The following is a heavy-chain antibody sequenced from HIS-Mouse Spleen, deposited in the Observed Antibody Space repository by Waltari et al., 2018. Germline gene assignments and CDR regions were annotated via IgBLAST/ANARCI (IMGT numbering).Heavy chain of an antibody. CDR3: AREIPYSSSWYDWYFDL. CDR1: GGSFTSSSYY. V-gene: IGHV4-39*07. CDR2: IYYSGST. D-gene: IGHD6-13*01. J-gene: IGHJ2*01. Sequence: QLQLQESGPGLVKPSATLYLTCTVSGGSFTSSSYYSGCIRQPPGQGLEWIGSIYYSGSTYYNPSLKSRVTISVDTSKNQFSLKLSSVTAADTAVYYCAREIPYSSSWYDWYFDLWGRGTLVTVSS.